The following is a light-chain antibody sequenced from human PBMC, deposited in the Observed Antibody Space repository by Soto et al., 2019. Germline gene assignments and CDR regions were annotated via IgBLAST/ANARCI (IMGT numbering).Light chain of an antibody. CDR2: EVS. J-gene: IGLJ1*01. V-gene: IGLV2-23*02. CDR1: SSDVGIYNL. CDR3: CSYAGSSTYV. Sequence: QSALTQPASVSGSPGQSITISCTGASSDVGIYNLVSWYQQYPGKAPKLMIYEVSKRPSGVSNRFSGSKPGITASLTISGLQAEDEADYYCCSYAGSSTYVFGTGTKLTVL.